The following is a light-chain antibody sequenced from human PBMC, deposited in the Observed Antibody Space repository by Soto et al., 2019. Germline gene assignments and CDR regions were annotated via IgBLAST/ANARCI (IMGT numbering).Light chain of an antibody. CDR3: QQYNSYPT. V-gene: IGKV1D-16*01. CDR2: AAS. CDR1: QDISKW. Sequence: DIQMTQSPSSLSASVGGRVTITCRASQDISKWLAWYQQKPGKAPKSLIYAASSLQGGVPSRFSGSGSGTDFTLTISGLQPEDSGTYYCQQYNSYPTFGGGTKVEIK. J-gene: IGKJ4*01.